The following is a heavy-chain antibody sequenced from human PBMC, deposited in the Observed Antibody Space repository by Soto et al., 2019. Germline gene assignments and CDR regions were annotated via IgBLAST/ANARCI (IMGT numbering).Heavy chain of an antibody. CDR1: RFTSSDHN. CDR2: TRSKANSYTT. V-gene: IGHV3-72*01. Sequence: GGSLRLSCAASRFTSSDHNMDWVRQAPGKGLEWVGRTRSKANSYTTEYAASVRDRFTISRDDSKNSLYLQMNSLKTEDTAVYFCTRSASGTFDIWGQGTLVTVSS. CDR3: TRSASGTFDI. J-gene: IGHJ3*02.